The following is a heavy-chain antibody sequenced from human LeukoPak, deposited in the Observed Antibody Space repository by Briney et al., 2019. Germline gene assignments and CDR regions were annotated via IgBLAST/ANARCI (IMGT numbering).Heavy chain of an antibody. J-gene: IGHJ4*02. V-gene: IGHV3-48*03. CDR2: ISSSASTI. CDR1: GLTFSSYE. CDR3: ARGSVLY. Sequence: PGGSLRLSCAASGLTFSSYEMNWFRRAPGKGLEWVSFISSSASTIYYADSVKGRFTISRDNAKNSLYLQMNSLRAEDTAVYYCARGSVLYWGQGTLVTVSS.